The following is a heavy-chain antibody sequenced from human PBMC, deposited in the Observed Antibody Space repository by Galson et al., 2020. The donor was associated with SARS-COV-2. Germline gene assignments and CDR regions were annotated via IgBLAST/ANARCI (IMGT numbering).Heavy chain of an antibody. V-gene: IGHV2-5*02. D-gene: IGHD3-10*01. CDR3: AHLYGSGSYCLDV. Sequence: SGPTLVNPTPTLTLTCTFSRLSLSTTPVDVRWIRQPPRKALETPTLISWDDDKRYSPSLNSRLTTTKHTSNNQVVLTMTNMDPVYTATYYCAHLYGSGSYCLDVWGQGTTVTVSS. CDR1: RLSLSTTPVD. CDR2: ISWDDDK. J-gene: IGHJ6*02.